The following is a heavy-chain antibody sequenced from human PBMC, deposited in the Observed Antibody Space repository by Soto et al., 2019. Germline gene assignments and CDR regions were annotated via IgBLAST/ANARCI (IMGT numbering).Heavy chain of an antibody. CDR2: ISGSGGSK. J-gene: IGHJ4*02. D-gene: IGHD3-16*02. CDR3: AKDRGDDYIWGSYRPGPPDY. CDR1: GFTFSSYG. V-gene: IGHV3-23*01. Sequence: GGSLRLSCAASGFTFSSYGMHWVRQAPGKGLEWVSVISGSGGSKYYADSVKGRFTISRDNSKNTLYLQMNSLRAEDTAVYYCAKDRGDDYIWGSYRPGPPDYWGQGTLVTVSS.